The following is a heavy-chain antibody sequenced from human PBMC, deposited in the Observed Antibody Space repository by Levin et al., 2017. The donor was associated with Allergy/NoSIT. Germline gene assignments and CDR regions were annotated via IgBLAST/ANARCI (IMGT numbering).Heavy chain of an antibody. CDR1: GVSVNSNY. V-gene: IGHV3-53*01. CDR2: IYAGGNT. J-gene: IGHJ3*01. D-gene: IGHD5-18*01. Sequence: AGGSLRLSCAASGVSVNSNYMSWVRQAPGKGLEWVSVIYAGGNTYYADSVKGRFTISRDNSKNTLYLQMNSLRVEDTAMYYCALYSYCSFDFWCQGTMVTVSS. CDR3: ALYSYCSFDF.